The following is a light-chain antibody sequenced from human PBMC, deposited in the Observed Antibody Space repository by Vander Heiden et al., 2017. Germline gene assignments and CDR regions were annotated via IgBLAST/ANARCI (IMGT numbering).Light chain of an antibody. J-gene: IGKJ2*01. CDR2: WAS. CDR3: QQYYSSPFT. CDR1: QSVLYRSKNKNY. Sequence: DIVMTQSPDSLAVSLGERATINCKSSQSVLYRSKNKNYLAWFQQRPGQPPKLLIYWASIRESGVPDRFSGSGSGTDFTLSISSLQAEDVAVYYCQQYYSSPFTFGQGTKLEIK. V-gene: IGKV4-1*01.